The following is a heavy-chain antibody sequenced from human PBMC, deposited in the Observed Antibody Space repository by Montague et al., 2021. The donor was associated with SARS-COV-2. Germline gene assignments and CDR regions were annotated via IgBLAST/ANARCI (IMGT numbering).Heavy chain of an antibody. D-gene: IGHD6-13*01. V-gene: IGHV4-39*07. Sequence: SETLSLTCTVSGGSISSSSYYWGWIRQPPGKGLEWIGSTYYSGSTYYNPSLKSRATISVDTSKNQFSLKLSSVTAADTAVYYCARVGRQQLVRLSGMDVWGQGTTVTVSS. J-gene: IGHJ6*02. CDR1: GGSISSSSYY. CDR3: ARVGRQQLVRLSGMDV. CDR2: TYYSGST.